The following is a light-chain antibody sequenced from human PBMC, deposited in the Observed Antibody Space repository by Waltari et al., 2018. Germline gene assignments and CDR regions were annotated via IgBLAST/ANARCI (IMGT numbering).Light chain of an antibody. J-gene: IGLJ1*01. CDR3: CAFAGRGIYV. CDR1: SSDVGDYPL. CDR2: EVS. V-gene: IGLV2-23*02. Sequence: SALTQPASVSGAPGQSVTISCIEISSDVGDYPLLSWYQRHPGGAPKLLIYEVSKRPSWVSNRFSGSKSGKTASLTISGLQAEDEADYYCCAFAGRGIYVFGSGTQVTVL.